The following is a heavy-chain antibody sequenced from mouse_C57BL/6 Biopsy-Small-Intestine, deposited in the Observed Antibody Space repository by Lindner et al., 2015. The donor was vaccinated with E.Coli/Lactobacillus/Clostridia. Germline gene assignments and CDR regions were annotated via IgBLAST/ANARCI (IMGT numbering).Heavy chain of an antibody. CDR1: GYSFTDYY. D-gene: IGHD1-1*01. V-gene: IGHV1-42*01. J-gene: IGHJ3*01. CDR3: ARSGIYSSGGFAY. CDR2: INPSTGGT. Sequence: VQLQESGPELVKPGASVKISCKASGYSFTDYYMHWVKQSPEKSLEWIGEINPSTGGTAYNQKFKAKATLTVDKSSSTAYMQLKSLTSEDSAVYYCARSGIYSSGGFAYWGQGTLVTVSA.